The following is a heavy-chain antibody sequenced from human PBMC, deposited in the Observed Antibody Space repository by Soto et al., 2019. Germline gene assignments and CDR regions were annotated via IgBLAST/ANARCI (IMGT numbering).Heavy chain of an antibody. CDR3: AKDRRRYCSSTSCPHYGMGV. D-gene: IGHD2-2*01. Sequence: GGSLRLSCAASGFTFSSYAISCGRHSALKWLEWVSAISGSGGSTYYADSVKGRFTISRDNSKNTLYLQMNSLRAEDTAVYYCAKDRRRYCSSTSCPHYGMGVWGQGTTVTVSS. J-gene: IGHJ6*02. CDR2: ISGSGGST. V-gene: IGHV3-23*01. CDR1: GFTFSSYA.